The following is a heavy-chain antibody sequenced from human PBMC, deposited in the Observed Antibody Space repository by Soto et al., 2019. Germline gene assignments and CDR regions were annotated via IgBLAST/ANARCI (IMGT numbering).Heavy chain of an antibody. V-gene: IGHV4-31*03. CDR2: IYVTGAV. CDR1: GAALNSGNYY. CDR3: ARLRIATNNYKWFDP. Sequence: SETLSLTCIVSGAALNSGNYYWGWIRQVPGKGLELIGHIYVTGAVDYNPSLRDRITISQDTSERQFSLNLRLVTAADTAVYYCARLRIATNNYKWFDPWGQGTLVTVSS. D-gene: IGHD2-21*01. J-gene: IGHJ5*02.